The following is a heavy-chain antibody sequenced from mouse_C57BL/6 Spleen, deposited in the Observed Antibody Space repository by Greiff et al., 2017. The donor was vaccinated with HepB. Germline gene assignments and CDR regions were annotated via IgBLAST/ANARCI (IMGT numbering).Heavy chain of an antibody. V-gene: IGHV10-1*01. CDR3: VREGYPYYFDY. CDR1: GFSFNTYA. D-gene: IGHD2-2*01. Sequence: EVQGVESGGGLVQPTGSLKLSCAASGFSFNTYAMNWVRQAPGKGVEWVARIRSKSNNYATYYADSVKDRFTISRDDSESMLYLQMNNLKTEDTAMYYCVREGYPYYFDYWGQGTTLTVSS. CDR2: IRSKSNNYAT. J-gene: IGHJ2*01.